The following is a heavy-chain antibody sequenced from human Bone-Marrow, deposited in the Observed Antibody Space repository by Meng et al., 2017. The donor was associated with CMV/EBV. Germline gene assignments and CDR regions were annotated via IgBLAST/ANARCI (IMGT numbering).Heavy chain of an antibody. D-gene: IGHD3-9*01. CDR3: AKEYLGYDAFDI. V-gene: IGHV3-43*01. J-gene: IGHJ3*02. Sequence: ETLSLTCTVSGGSISSYYWSWIRQPPGKGLEWVSFISWDGSSTHYADSVKGRFTIPRDNSKNSLYLQMNSLRTEDTALYYCAKEYLGYDAFDIWGQGTMVTVSS. CDR2: ISWDGSST. CDR1: GGSISSYY.